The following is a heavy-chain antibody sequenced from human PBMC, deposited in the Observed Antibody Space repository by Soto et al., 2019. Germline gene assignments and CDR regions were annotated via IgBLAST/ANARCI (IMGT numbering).Heavy chain of an antibody. D-gene: IGHD6-19*01. CDR2: ISYDGSNK. CDR3: ATDRRVVEVAAPFDY. J-gene: IGHJ4*01. V-gene: IGHV3-30*03. Sequence: QVQLVESGGGVVQPGRSLRLSCAASGFTFSSYGMHWVRQAPGKGLEWVAVISYDGSNKYYADSVKGRFTISRDNSKNTVYLQMNSLRAEDTSVYYCATDRRVVEVAAPFDYWGQATLVTVSS. CDR1: GFTFSSYG.